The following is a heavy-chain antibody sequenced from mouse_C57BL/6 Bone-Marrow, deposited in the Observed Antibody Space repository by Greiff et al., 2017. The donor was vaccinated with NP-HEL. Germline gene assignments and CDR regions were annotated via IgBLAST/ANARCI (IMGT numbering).Heavy chain of an antibody. Sequence: GQGLEWIGEIDPSASYSNYNQKFKGKSTLTVDKSSSPAYMQLSSLTSEDSAAYYSARGRLRGFDYGGQGTTLTVSA. D-gene: IGHD1-1*01. CDR3: ARGRLRGFDY. J-gene: IGHJ2*01. CDR2: IDPSASYS. V-gene: IGHV1-69*01.